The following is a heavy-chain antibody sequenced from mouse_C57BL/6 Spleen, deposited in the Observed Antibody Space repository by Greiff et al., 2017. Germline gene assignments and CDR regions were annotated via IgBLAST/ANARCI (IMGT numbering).Heavy chain of an antibody. J-gene: IGHJ2*01. V-gene: IGHV1-15*01. CDR1: GYTFTDYE. CDR3: TRGFYPGDY. D-gene: IGHD2-3*01. Sequence: LVESGAELVRPGASVTLSCKASGYTFTDYEMHWVKQTPVHGLEWIGAIDPEPGGTAYNQKFKGKAILTADKSSSTAYMELRSLTSEDSAVYYCTRGFYPGDYWGQGTTLTVSS. CDR2: IDPEPGGT.